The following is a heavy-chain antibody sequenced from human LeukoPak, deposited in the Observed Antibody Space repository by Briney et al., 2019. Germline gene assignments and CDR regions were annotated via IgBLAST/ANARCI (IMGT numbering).Heavy chain of an antibody. Sequence: GGSLRLSCAASGFTFSNAWVSWVRQAPGKGLEWVGRIKSKTDGGTTEYAAPVKGRFTISRDDSKNTLYPQMNSLKSEDTAVYYCTAPRREIAVAGGDYWGQGTLVTVSS. CDR2: IKSKTDGGTT. CDR1: GFTFSNAW. J-gene: IGHJ4*02. CDR3: TAPRREIAVAGGDY. V-gene: IGHV3-15*01. D-gene: IGHD6-19*01.